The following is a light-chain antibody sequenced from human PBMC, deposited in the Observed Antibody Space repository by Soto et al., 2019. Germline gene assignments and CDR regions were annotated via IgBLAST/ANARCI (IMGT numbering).Light chain of an antibody. CDR3: EQRYSTPQVT. J-gene: IGKJ4*01. CDR2: KAS. V-gene: IGKV1-39*01. Sequence: DIQMTQSPSSLSASVGDRVTITCRASQSISTYLSWYRQKPGKAPNLLIYKASSLQGGVPSRFSGRGSGTEFTLTISSLQPEDFATYYCEQRYSTPQVTFGGGTKVEIK. CDR1: QSISTY.